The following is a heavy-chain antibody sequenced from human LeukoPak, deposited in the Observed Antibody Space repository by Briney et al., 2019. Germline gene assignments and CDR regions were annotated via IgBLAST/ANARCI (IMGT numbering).Heavy chain of an antibody. V-gene: IGHV4-34*01. CDR2: INHSGST. D-gene: IGHD6-13*01. J-gene: IGHJ4*02. CDR1: GGSFSGYY. CDR3: ARVGTYSSSWR. Sequence: SETLSLTCAVYGGSFSGYYWSWIRQPPGKGLEWIGEINHSGSTNYNPSLKSRVTISVDTSKNQFSLKLSSVTAADTAVYYCARVGTYSSSWRWGQGTLVTVSS.